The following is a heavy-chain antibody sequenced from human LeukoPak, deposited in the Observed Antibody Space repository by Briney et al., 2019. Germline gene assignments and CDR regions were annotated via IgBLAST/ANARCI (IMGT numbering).Heavy chain of an antibody. CDR2: INHKGAT. Sequence: ETLSLTCAVYGGSFSGYYWTWVRQPPGKGLEWIGEINHKGATNYNPSLKSRVAISLDTSKNQFSLKLSSVTAADTAVYYCARGPHFYGSGSYEYSYYYYYYGMDVWGKGTAVTVSS. D-gene: IGHD3-10*01. CDR1: GGSFSGYY. CDR3: ARGPHFYGSGSYEYSYYYYYYGMDV. V-gene: IGHV4-34*01. J-gene: IGHJ6*04.